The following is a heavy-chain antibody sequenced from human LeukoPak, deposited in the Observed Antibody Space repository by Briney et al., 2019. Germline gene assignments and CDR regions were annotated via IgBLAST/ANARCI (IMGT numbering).Heavy chain of an antibody. CDR2: INPDGSTT. D-gene: IGHD3-10*01. V-gene: IGHV3-74*01. CDR3: AKDLHYGSADY. J-gene: IGHJ4*02. Sequence: GGSLRLSCAASGFSFSGYAMSWVRQDPGKGLVWVSFINPDGSTTNYADSVKGRFTISRDNAKNALYLQMNSLRAEDTAVYYCAKDLHYGSADYWGQGTLVTVSS. CDR1: GFSFSGYA.